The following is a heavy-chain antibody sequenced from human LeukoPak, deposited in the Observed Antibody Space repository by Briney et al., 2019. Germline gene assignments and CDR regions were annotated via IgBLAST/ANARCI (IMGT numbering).Heavy chain of an antibody. D-gene: IGHD3-10*01. J-gene: IGHJ6*02. CDR3: ARGELLLWFGELFPSGMDV. Sequence: SETLSLTCTVYGGSFSGYYWSWIRRPPGKGLEWIGEINHSGSTNYNPSLRSRVTISVDTSKNQFSLKLSSVTAADTAVYYCARGELLLWFGELFPSGMDVWGQGTTVTVSS. CDR2: INHSGST. V-gene: IGHV4-34*01. CDR1: GGSFSGYY.